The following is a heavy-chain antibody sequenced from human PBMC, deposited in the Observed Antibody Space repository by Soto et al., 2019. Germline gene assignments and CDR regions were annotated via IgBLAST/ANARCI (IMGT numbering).Heavy chain of an antibody. D-gene: IGHD3-10*01. J-gene: IGHJ6*02. CDR3: ARHLRGYGMDV. CDR1: GYSFSTYW. CDR2: LHPGDSDT. V-gene: IGHV5-51*01. Sequence: PGESLKISCNVSGYSFSTYWIGWVRQMPGKGLEWMGILHPGDSDTTYSPSFQGQVTISGDRSISTAFLQWSSLKASDTAIYYCARHLRGYGMDVWGQGTTVTVSS.